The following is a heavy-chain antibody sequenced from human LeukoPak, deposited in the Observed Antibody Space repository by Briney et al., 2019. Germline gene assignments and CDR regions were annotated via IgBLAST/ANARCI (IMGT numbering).Heavy chain of an antibody. D-gene: IGHD3-16*01. V-gene: IGHV3-74*01. CDR2: IDSDGSNT. Sequence: GGSLRLSCAASGFTFSSYWMHWVRQAPGKGLVWVSRIDSDGSNTIYADSVKGRFTISRDNSKNTLYLQMNSLRAEDTAVYYCAKHEGGSMDVWGQGTTVTVSS. J-gene: IGHJ6*02. CDR3: AKHEGGSMDV. CDR1: GFTFSSYW.